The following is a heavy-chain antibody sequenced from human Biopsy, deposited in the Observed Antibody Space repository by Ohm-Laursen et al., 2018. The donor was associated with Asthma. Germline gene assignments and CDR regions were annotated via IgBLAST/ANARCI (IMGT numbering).Heavy chain of an antibody. CDR1: GDSFSNYA. J-gene: IGHJ6*02. Sequence: TSVKVSCNASGDSFSNYAISWVRQAPGQGLEWMGGLIPVLGTPDHAQMFEGRVTITADESTSTAYMELSSLSSEDTAVYYCARGYSGSDRIVYYYSGLEVWGQGTTVTVSS. D-gene: IGHD5-12*01. CDR3: ARGYSGSDRIVYYYSGLEV. V-gene: IGHV1-69*13. CDR2: LIPVLGTP.